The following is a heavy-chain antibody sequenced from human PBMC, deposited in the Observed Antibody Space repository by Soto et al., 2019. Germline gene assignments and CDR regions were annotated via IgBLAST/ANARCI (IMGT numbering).Heavy chain of an antibody. V-gene: IGHV3-64*04. D-gene: IGHD3-16*01. Sequence: PGGSLRLSCSASGFTFSSYAMHWVRQAPGKGLEYVSAISSNGGSTYYADSVKGRFTISRDNSKNTLYLQMNSLRAEDTAVYYCASGGDYYYYYGMDVWGQGTTVTVSS. CDR2: ISSNGGST. J-gene: IGHJ6*02. CDR1: GFTFSSYA. CDR3: ASGGDYYYYYGMDV.